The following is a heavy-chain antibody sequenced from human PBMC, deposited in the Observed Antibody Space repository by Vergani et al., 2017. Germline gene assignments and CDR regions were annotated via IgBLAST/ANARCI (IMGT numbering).Heavy chain of an antibody. D-gene: IGHD2-2*02. J-gene: IGHJ6*03. Sequence: QVQLVQSGAEVKKPGSSVKVSCKASGGTFSSYAISWVRQAPGQGLEWMGGIIPIFGTANYAQKFQGRVTITADESTSTAYMELSSLRSEDTAVYYCARGLRCVVVPAAIREYYYYYMDVWGKGTTVTVSS. CDR2: IIPIFGTA. V-gene: IGHV1-69*01. CDR3: ARGLRCVVVPAAIREYYYYYMDV. CDR1: GGTFSSYA.